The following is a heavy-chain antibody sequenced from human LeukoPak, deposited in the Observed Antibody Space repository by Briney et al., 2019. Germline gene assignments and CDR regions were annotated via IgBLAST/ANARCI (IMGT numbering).Heavy chain of an antibody. CDR2: INPSGGST. CDR1: GYTFTSYY. D-gene: IGHD6-19*01. Sequence: ASVKVSCKASGYTFTSYYMHWVRQAPGQGLEWMGIINPSGGSTSYAQKFQGRVTMTRDTSTSTVYMELSSLRSEDTAVYYCAAYTAVAGTLLGYYYHYGMDVWGQGTTVTVSS. CDR3: AAYTAVAGTLLGYYYHYGMDV. V-gene: IGHV1-46*01. J-gene: IGHJ6*02.